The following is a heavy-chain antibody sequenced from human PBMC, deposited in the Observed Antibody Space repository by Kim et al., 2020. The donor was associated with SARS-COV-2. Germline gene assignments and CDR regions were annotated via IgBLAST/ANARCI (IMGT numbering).Heavy chain of an antibody. D-gene: IGHD6-13*01. CDR3: ATGLRSSSWSFQAKYYFD. J-gene: IGHJ4*01. V-gene: IGHV4-34*01. CDR1: GGSFSGYY. CDR2: INHSGST. Sequence: SETLSLTCAVYGGSFSGYYWSWIRQPPGKGLEWIGEINHSGSTNYNPSLKSRVTISVDTSTNQFSLQLSSVTATDTSVYYCATGLRSSSWSFQAKYYFD.